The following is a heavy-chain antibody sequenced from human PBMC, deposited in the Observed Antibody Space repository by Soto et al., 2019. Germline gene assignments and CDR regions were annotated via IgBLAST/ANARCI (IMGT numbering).Heavy chain of an antibody. J-gene: IGHJ1*01. CDR3: AKYRMFWALQY. CDR2: SHSSGNS. CDR1: NTSITDDY. V-gene: IGHV4-59*03. D-gene: IGHD3-10*02. Sequence: SETLSLTCKVSNTSITDDYWAWIRQSPGKGLEWIAFSHSSGNSAYNPSLKTRVRVSVDTSKKQVSLTLTSVTAADTAVYYCAKYRMFWALQYWGPGTLVTVS.